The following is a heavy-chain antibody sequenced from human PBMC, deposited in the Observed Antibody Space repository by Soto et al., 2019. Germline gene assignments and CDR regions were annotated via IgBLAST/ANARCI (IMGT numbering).Heavy chain of an antibody. CDR2: ISKDGLDR. J-gene: IGHJ4*02. Sequence: GGSLRLFCVVSGFTFSDFGMHWVRQSPGEGLVWVASISKDGLDRYYSESVKGRFTISRDDSKNTVFLQMNSLKVEDTAAYFCASPREGQWLVFDHWGQRTLVTVSS. D-gene: IGHD6-19*01. V-gene: IGHV3-30*19. CDR3: ASPREGQWLVFDH. CDR1: GFTFSDFG.